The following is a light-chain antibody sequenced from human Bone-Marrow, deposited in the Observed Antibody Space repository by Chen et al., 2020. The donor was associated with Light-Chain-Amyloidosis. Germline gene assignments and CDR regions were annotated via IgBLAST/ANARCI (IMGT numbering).Light chain of an antibody. V-gene: IGLV3-1*01. CDR2: QDS. J-gene: IGLJ2*01. Sequence: SYELTQAPSVSVSPGQTAIITCSGDKLGEKYTSWHQQRPGQSPVLVIYQDSERPSGIPERFSGSKSGDTATLTISVTQAVDEADYYCQAWDGNTVVFGGGTKLTVL. CDR3: QAWDGNTVV. CDR1: KLGEKY.